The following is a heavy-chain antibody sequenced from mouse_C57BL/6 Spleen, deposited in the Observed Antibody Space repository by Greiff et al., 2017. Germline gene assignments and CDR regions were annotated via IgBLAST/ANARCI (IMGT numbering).Heavy chain of an antibody. Sequence: QVQLQQSGPGLVQPSQSLSITCTVSGFSLTSYGVHWVRQSPGKGLEWLGVIWGGGSTDYNAAFISRLSISKDNYKSQVFFKMNSLQADDTAIYYCARGLTGSAWFAYWGQGTLVTVSA. CDR3: ARGLTGSAWFAY. CDR1: GFSLTSYG. D-gene: IGHD4-1*01. CDR2: IWGGGST. J-gene: IGHJ3*01. V-gene: IGHV2-2*01.